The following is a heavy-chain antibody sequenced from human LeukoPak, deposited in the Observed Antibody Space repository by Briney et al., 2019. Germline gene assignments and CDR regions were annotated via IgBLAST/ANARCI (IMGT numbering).Heavy chain of an antibody. CDR2: IRYDGSNK. CDR1: GFTFSSYG. J-gene: IGHJ3*02. Sequence: PGGSLRLSCAASGFTFSSYGMHWVRQAPGKGLEWVAFIRYDGSNKYYADSVKGRFTISRDNSKNTLYLQMNSLRAEDTAVYYCAKDAPYYYDSSGYGVAFDIWGQRTMVTVSS. D-gene: IGHD3-22*01. V-gene: IGHV3-30*02. CDR3: AKDAPYYYDSSGYGVAFDI.